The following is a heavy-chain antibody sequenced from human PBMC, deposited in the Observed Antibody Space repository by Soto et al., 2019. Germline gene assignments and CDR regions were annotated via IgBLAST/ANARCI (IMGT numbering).Heavy chain of an antibody. J-gene: IGHJ4*02. V-gene: IGHV3-74*01. D-gene: IGHD5-18*01. Sequence: GGSLRLSCAASGFTFSSYWMHWVRQAPGKGLVWVSRINSDGSSTSYADSVKGRFTISRDNAKNTLYLQMNSLRAEDTAVYYCARAQGYSYGLYYFDYWGQGTLVTVSS. CDR3: ARAQGYSYGLYYFDY. CDR1: GFTFSSYW. CDR2: INSDGSST.